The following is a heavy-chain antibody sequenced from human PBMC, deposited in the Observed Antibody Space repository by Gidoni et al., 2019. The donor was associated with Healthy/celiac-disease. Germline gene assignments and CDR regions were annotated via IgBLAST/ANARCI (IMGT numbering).Heavy chain of an antibody. J-gene: IGHJ4*02. CDR1: GGSFSGYY. V-gene: IGHV4-34*01. Sequence: QVQLQQWGAGLLKPSETLSLTCAVYGGSFSGYYWSWIRQPPGKGLEWIGEINHSGSTNYNPSLKSRVTISVDTSKNQFSLKLSSVTAADTAVYYCARGTLKWLRFGGYFDYWGQGTLVTVSS. CDR3: ARGTLKWLRFGGYFDY. D-gene: IGHD5-12*01. CDR2: INHSGST.